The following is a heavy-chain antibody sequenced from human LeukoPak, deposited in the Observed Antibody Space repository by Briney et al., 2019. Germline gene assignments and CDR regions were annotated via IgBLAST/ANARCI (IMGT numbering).Heavy chain of an antibody. J-gene: IGHJ4*02. CDR2: ISGSDGRT. Sequence: GGSLRLSCAASGFTFSSYAMSWVRQAPGKGLEWVSAISGSDGRTYYGDSVKGRFTISRDNSKNTLYLQMNSLGAEDTALYYCAKEDTNGWRFDYWGQGTLVTVSS. V-gene: IGHV3-23*01. CDR3: AKEDTNGWRFDY. D-gene: IGHD6-19*01. CDR1: GFTFSSYA.